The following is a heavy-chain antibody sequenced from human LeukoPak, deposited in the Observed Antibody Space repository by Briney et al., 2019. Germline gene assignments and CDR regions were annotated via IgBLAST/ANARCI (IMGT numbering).Heavy chain of an antibody. CDR2: ISYDGSNK. V-gene: IGHV3-30*03. CDR1: GFTFSSYG. Sequence: GGSLRLSCAASGFTFSSYGMHWVRQAPGKGLEWVAVISYDGSNKYYADSVKGRFTISRDNVKNTLYLQMNSLRAEDTAVYYCARLFVRLPYYYGMDVWGQGTTVTVSS. D-gene: IGHD2-15*01. J-gene: IGHJ6*02. CDR3: ARLFVRLPYYYGMDV.